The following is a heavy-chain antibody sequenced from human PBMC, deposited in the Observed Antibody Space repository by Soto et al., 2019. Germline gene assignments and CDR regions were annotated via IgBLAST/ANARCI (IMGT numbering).Heavy chain of an antibody. CDR1: GDSIISSTYY. Sequence: SETLSLTCTVSGDSIISSTYYWGWIRQPPGKGLEWIGSIYYSGTAYYNPSLKSRVTISVDTSKNQFSLKVRSVTAADTAVYYCARAFNSGSSHPWGQGTLVTVSS. D-gene: IGHD1-26*01. V-gene: IGHV4-39*07. J-gene: IGHJ5*02. CDR2: IYYSGTA. CDR3: ARAFNSGSSHP.